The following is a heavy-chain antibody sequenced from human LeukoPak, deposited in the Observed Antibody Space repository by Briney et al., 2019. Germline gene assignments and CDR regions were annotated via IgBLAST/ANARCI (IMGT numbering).Heavy chain of an antibody. Sequence: GGSLRLSCAASGFTFSNAWMSWVRQAPGKGREWVAVISYDGSNKYYADSVKGRFTISRDNSKNTLYLQMNSLRAEDTAVYYCAKSGGSYFDAFDIWGQGTMVTVSS. V-gene: IGHV3-30*18. CDR3: AKSGGSYFDAFDI. D-gene: IGHD1-26*01. J-gene: IGHJ3*02. CDR1: GFTFSNAW. CDR2: ISYDGSNK.